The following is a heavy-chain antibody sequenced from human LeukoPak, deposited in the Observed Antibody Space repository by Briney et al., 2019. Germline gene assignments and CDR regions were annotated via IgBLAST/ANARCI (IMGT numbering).Heavy chain of an antibody. CDR3: ARDQYDTWSRRGNFDS. V-gene: IGHV3-7*03. CDR1: GFTFSDYY. Sequence: GGSLRLSCAASGFTFSDYYMSWIRQAPGKGLEWVANIKLDGSEKNYVDSVKGRFTISRDNTKNSLYLQMNSLRVEDTAVFYCARDQYDTWSRRGNFDSWGQGTLVIVSS. CDR2: IKLDGSEK. D-gene: IGHD3-3*01. J-gene: IGHJ4*02.